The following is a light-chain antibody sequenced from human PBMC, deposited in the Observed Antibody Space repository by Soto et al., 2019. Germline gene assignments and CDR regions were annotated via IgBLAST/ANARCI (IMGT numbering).Light chain of an antibody. Sequence: DIEMTQSPSTLSASVGDTVTITCRATQNIGKWLAWHQQKPGKAPRLLIYDASTLDRGVPSRFSGSGSGTEFTLTITSLQPYDFATYYCQQFDSSSFTFGGGTKVEIK. CDR2: DAS. V-gene: IGKV1-5*01. J-gene: IGKJ4*01. CDR1: QNIGKW. CDR3: QQFDSSSFT.